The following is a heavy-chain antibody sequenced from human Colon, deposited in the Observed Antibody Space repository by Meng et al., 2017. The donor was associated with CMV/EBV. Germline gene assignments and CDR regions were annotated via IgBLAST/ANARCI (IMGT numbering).Heavy chain of an antibody. CDR2: IYYSGST. J-gene: IGHJ5*02. Sequence: SETLSLTCTVSGGSISSGGYYWSWIRQHPGKGLEWIGYIYYSGSTYYNPSLKSRVTISVDTSKNQFSLKLSSVTAADTAVYYCASGYCSNDSCYTGEDWIDPWGQGTLVTVSS. V-gene: IGHV4-31*03. D-gene: IGHD2-2*02. CDR3: ASGYCSNDSCYTGEDWIDP. CDR1: GGSISSGGYY.